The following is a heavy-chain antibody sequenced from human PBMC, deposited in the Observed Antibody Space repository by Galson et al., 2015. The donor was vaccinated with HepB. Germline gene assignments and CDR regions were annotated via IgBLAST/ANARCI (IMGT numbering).Heavy chain of an antibody. CDR1: GFIFSSYS. CDR3: ARGSSDWYGIDY. D-gene: IGHD6-19*01. V-gene: IGHV3-48*04. CDR2: ISSTSSTI. Sequence: SLRLSCAASGFIFSSYSMNWVRQAPGKGLEWVSYISSTSSTIYYADSVKGRFTISRDNAKNSLSLQMNSLSADDTAVYYCARGSSDWYGIDYWGQGILVTVSS. J-gene: IGHJ4*02.